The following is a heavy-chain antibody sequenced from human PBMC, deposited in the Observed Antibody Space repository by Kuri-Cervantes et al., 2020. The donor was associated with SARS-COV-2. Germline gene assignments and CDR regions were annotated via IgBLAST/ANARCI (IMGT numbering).Heavy chain of an antibody. D-gene: IGHD3-22*01. CDR3: ARDIDYYESYYYYYMDV. J-gene: IGHJ6*03. CDR1: AYTFTSYY. V-gene: IGHV1-46*01. Sequence: ASVKVSCKPSAYTFTSYYFHWVRQVPGQGLEWLGIINPSGGSTTYAQKVQGRVTMTRDTSISTAYMELSRLRSDDTAVYYCARDIDYYESYYYYYMDVWGKGTTVTVSS. CDR2: INPSGGST.